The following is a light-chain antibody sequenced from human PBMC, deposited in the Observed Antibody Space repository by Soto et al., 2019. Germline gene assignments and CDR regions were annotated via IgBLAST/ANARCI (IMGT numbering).Light chain of an antibody. Sequence: IVLAQSPATLSLSPGKRATLSCRGSQNISNYLIWHQQKPGQAPRLLIYDVSNRATGIPARFSGSGSGTDFTLTISSLQPEDFAVYYCQQRSNWPRTFGQGTKVDIK. V-gene: IGKV3-11*01. J-gene: IGKJ1*01. CDR3: QQRSNWPRT. CDR2: DVS. CDR1: QNISNY.